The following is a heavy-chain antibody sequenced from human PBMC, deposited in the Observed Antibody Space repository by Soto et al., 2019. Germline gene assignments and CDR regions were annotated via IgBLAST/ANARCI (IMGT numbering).Heavy chain of an antibody. CDR1: GFTFSSYA. V-gene: IGHV3-30-3*01. CDR2: ISYDGSNK. J-gene: IGHJ4*02. CDR3: ARDAGYCGGDCYLTNSYFDY. D-gene: IGHD2-21*02. Sequence: QVQLVESGGGVVQPGRSLRLSCAASGFTFSSYAMHWVRQAPGKGLEWVAVISYDGSNKYYADSVKGRFTISRDNSKNTXYXXMNSLRAEDTAVYYCARDAGYCGGDCYLTNSYFDYWGQGTLVTVSS.